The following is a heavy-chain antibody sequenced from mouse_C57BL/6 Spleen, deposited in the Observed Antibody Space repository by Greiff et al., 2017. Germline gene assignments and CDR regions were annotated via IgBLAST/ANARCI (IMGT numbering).Heavy chain of an antibody. CDR2: IYPGDGDT. J-gene: IGHJ4*01. Sequence: VQLVESGPELVKPGASVKISCKASGYAFSSSWMNWVKQRPGTGLEWIGRIYPGDGDTNYNGKFKGKATLTADKSSSTAYMQLSSLTSEDSAVYFCARDGSSYGAMDYWGQGTSVTGSS. CDR1: GYAFSSSW. D-gene: IGHD1-1*01. V-gene: IGHV1-82*01. CDR3: ARDGSSYGAMDY.